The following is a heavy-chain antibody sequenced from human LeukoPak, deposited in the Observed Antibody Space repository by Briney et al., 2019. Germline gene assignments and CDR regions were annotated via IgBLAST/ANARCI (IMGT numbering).Heavy chain of an antibody. D-gene: IGHD1-1*01. V-gene: IGHV4-34*01. CDR3: ARDRGTWNDDGFDY. Sequence: SETLSLTCAVYGGSFSVYYWSWIRQPPGKGLEWIGEINHSGSTNYNPSLKSRVTISVDTSNNHFSLKLSSVTAADTAVYYCARDRGTWNDDGFDYWGQGTLVTVSS. J-gene: IGHJ4*02. CDR2: INHSGST. CDR1: GGSFSVYY.